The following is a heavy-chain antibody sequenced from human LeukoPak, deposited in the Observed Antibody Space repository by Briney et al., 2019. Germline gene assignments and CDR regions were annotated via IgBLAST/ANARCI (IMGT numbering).Heavy chain of an antibody. CDR3: ARHFAYSSSSYFDY. V-gene: IGHV4-59*08. CDR2: IDYSGST. Sequence: KPSETLSLTCTVSGGSISTYYWSWIRQPPGKGLEWLGYIDYSGSTNYNPSLKSRVTMFEDKSKNQFSLRLYSVTVADTAVYYCARHFAYSSSSYFDYWGQGSLVTVSS. J-gene: IGHJ4*02. CDR1: GGSISTYY. D-gene: IGHD6-6*01.